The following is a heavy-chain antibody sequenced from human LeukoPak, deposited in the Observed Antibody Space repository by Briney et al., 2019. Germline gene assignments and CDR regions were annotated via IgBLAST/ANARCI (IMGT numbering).Heavy chain of an antibody. D-gene: IGHD5-12*01. V-gene: IGHV1-2*02. CDR3: ASLGESGYDPSFDY. CDR1: GYTFTSYD. Sequence: ASVKVSCKASGYTFTSYDINWVRQATGQGLEWMGWINPNSGGTNYAQKFQGRVTMTRDTSISTAYMELSRLRSDDTAVYYCASLGESGYDPSFDYWGQGTLVTVSS. CDR2: INPNSGGT. J-gene: IGHJ4*02.